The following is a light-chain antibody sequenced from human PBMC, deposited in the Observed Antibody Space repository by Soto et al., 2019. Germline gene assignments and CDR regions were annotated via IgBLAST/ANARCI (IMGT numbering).Light chain of an antibody. CDR1: QTVSSTY. CDR3: QHYGTLPH. V-gene: IGKV3-20*01. J-gene: IGKJ4*01. CDR2: DAS. Sequence: EIVLTQSPGTLSLSPGERATLSCRASQTVSSTYLAWYQQKPGQPPRLLIYDASSRATGIPDRFSGSGSGTDFTLTISRLEPEDFAVYYCQHYGTLPHFGGGTKVEIK.